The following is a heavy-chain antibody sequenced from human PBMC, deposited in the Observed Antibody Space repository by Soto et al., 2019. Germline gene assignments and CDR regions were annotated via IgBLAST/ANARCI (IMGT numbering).Heavy chain of an antibody. CDR3: ARGSDEEAIAVAGTLDY. CDR1: GFNFDNYG. D-gene: IGHD6-19*01. V-gene: IGHV3-30*03. Sequence: PGGSLRLSCQASGFNFDNYGMHWVRQAPGKGLEWVAVVTYDGSFQYYADSVKGRFTISRDNSKNTLFLHLNTLKPEDTAVYHCARGSDEEAIAVAGTLDYWGQGTLVTVSS. CDR2: VTYDGSFQ. J-gene: IGHJ4*02.